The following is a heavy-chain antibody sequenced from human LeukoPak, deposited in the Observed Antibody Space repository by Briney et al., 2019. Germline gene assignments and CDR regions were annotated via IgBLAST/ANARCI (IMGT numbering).Heavy chain of an antibody. V-gene: IGHV3-21*01. CDR1: GFTFSSYW. D-gene: IGHD3-22*01. Sequence: PGGSLRLSCAASGFTFSSYWMSWVRQAPGKGLEWVSTISNSDGKTYYADSVKGRFTISRDNAKNSLYLQMNSLRAEDTAVYYCARSSSGLDYWGQGTLVTVSS. CDR3: ARSSSGLDY. J-gene: IGHJ4*02. CDR2: ISNSDGKT.